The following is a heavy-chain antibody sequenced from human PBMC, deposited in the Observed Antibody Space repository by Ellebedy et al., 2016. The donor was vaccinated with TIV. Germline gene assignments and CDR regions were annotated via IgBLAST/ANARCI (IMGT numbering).Heavy chain of an antibody. CDR3: ARGRWELQRNIDN. CDR2: ISRSANNI. J-gene: IGHJ4*02. V-gene: IGHV3-48*02. D-gene: IGHD2-15*01. CDR1: GFTFSRNS. Sequence: GESLKISXAASGFTFSRNSMNWVRQAPGKGLEWISYISRSANNIQYADSVKGRFTISRDNAKNTLYLQMHSLRDEDTAVYYCARGRWELQRNIDNWGQGTLVTVSS.